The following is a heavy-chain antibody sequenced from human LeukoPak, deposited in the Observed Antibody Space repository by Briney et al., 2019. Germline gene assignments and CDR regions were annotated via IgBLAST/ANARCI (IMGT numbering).Heavy chain of an antibody. CDR2: ISVGSRYI. V-gene: IGHV3-21*06. D-gene: IGHD2-15*01. CDR3: ARDSRHHRSLYWDWFDP. Sequence: GWSLRLSCAASGFTFDSYSMNWVRQAPGKGLEWVSSISVGSRYIFYADSVKGRFTISRDNAKNSLYLHMNSLRAEDTAVYYCARDSRHHRSLYWDWFDPWGQGTLVTVSS. J-gene: IGHJ5*02. CDR1: GFTFDSYS.